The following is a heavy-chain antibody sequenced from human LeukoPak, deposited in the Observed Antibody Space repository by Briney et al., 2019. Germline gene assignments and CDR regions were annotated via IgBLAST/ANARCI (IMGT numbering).Heavy chain of an antibody. CDR3: ARISYGGQFDY. CDR1: GFTFSSYG. V-gene: IGHV3-30*03. J-gene: IGHJ4*02. D-gene: IGHD4-23*01. CDR2: ISYDGSNK. Sequence: RSGGSLRLSCAASGFTFSSYGMHWVRKAPGKGLEWVAVISYDGSNKYYADSVKGRFTISRDNSENTLYLQMNSLRAEDTAVYYCARISYGGQFDYWGQGTLVTVSS.